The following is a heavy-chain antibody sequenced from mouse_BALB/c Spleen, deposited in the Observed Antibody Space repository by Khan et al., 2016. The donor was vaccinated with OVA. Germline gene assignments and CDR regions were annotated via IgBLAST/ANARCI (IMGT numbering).Heavy chain of an antibody. CDR1: GYIFTNYG. J-gene: IGHJ4*01. Sequence: LVASGPELKKPGETVKISCKASGYIFTNYGMNWVKQSPGKALKWMGWINTYTGEPTYADDFKGRFAFSLETSASTAYLQINNLKNEDTATYFCARPPYFSYTLDYWGQGTSVTVSS. CDR3: ARPPYFSYTLDY. CDR2: INTYTGEP. V-gene: IGHV9-3-1*01. D-gene: IGHD2-10*01.